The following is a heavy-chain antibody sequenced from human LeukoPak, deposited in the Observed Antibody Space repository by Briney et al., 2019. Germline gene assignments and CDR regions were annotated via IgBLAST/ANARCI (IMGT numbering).Heavy chain of an antibody. Sequence: GGSLRLSCAASGFTFSSYGMHWVRQAPGKGLEWVAVISYDGSNKYYADSVKGRFTISRDNSRNTLYLQMNSLRAEDTAVYYCAKAGYSSGWTFDYWGQGTLVTVSS. CDR2: ISYDGSNK. CDR3: AKAGYSSGWTFDY. J-gene: IGHJ4*02. CDR1: GFTFSSYG. D-gene: IGHD6-19*01. V-gene: IGHV3-30*18.